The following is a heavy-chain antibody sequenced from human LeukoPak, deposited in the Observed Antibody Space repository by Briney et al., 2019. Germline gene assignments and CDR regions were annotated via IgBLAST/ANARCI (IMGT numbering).Heavy chain of an antibody. CDR3: ARSSTSCYFCAFDI. CDR1: GGTFSSYA. D-gene: IGHD2-2*01. CDR2: IIPIFGTA. J-gene: IGHJ3*02. Sequence: SLKVSCTASGGTFSSYAISWVRQAPGQGLEWMGGIIPIFGTANYAQKFQGRVTITADESTSTAYMELSSLRSEDTAVYYCARSSTSCYFCAFDIWGQGTMVTVSS. V-gene: IGHV1-69*13.